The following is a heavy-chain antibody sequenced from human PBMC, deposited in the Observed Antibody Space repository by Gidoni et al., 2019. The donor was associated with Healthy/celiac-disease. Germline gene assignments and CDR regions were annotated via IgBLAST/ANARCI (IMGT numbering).Heavy chain of an antibody. V-gene: IGHV3-7*01. Sequence: LEWVANIKQDGSEKYYVDSVKGRFTTSRDNAKNSLYLQMNSLRAEDTAVYYCARDIEGYFDWYKVPLNPDYWGQGTLVTVSS. J-gene: IGHJ4*02. D-gene: IGHD3-9*01. CDR2: IKQDGSEK. CDR3: ARDIEGYFDWYKVPLNPDY.